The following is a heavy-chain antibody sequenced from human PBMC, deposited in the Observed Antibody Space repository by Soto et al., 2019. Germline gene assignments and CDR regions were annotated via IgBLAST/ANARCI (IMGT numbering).Heavy chain of an antibody. CDR3: AREAPLIDGGSDMDV. D-gene: IGHD3-16*01. CDR2: ISYDGRDK. Sequence: QVQLVESGGGVVQPGRSLRLSCAASGFTFSNYGMHWVRQAPGKGLEWVTFISYDGRDKFYAYSVKGRFTISRDNSYYPLFLEMNGLSSEDTAVYYCAREAPLIDGGSDMDVWGQGATVTVS. V-gene: IGHV3-30*03. CDR1: GFTFSNYG. J-gene: IGHJ6*02.